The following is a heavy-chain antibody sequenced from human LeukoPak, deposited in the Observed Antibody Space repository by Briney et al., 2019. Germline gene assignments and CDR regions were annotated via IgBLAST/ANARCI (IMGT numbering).Heavy chain of an antibody. CDR1: GFTFSSYS. V-gene: IGHV3-21*01. J-gene: IGHJ4*02. D-gene: IGHD5-18*01. CDR3: ARCGYSYGSLNALYYLDY. Sequence: PGGSLRLSCAASGFTFSSYSMNWVRQAPGKGLEWVSSISSSSSYIYYADSVKGRFTISRDNAKNSLYLQMNSLRAEDTAVYYCARCGYSYGSLNALYYLDYWGQGTLVTVSS. CDR2: ISSSSSYI.